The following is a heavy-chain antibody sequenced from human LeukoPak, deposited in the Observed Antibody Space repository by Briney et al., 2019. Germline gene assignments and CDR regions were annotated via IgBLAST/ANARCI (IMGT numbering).Heavy chain of an antibody. D-gene: IGHD4-17*01. CDR2: MYSGGAT. V-gene: IGHV3-66*01. CDR3: ARDPSPFYGDYGY. CDR1: GVTVSSSY. J-gene: IGHJ4*02. Sequence: GGSLRLSCAASGVTVSSSYMSSVRQAPGQGLEWVSIMYSGGATDYADSVKGRFTISRDNSKNTLYLQMNSLRREDTAVYYCARDPSPFYGDYGYWGQGTLVIVSS.